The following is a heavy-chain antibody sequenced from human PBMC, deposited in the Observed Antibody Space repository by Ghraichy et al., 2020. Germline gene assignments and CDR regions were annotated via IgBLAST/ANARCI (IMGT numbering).Heavy chain of an antibody. CDR2: INHRGST. CDR1: GGSFSDYY. CDR3: ASTSYDILTGYQPLDT. Sequence: SQTLSLTCAVYGGSFSDYYWTWIRQPPGKGLQWIGEINHRGSTNYNPSLKSRVTISLDTSRNQFSPKLNSVTAADTAVYYCASTSYDILTGYQPLDTWGQGTLVTVSS. J-gene: IGHJ5*02. V-gene: IGHV4-34*01. D-gene: IGHD3-9*01.